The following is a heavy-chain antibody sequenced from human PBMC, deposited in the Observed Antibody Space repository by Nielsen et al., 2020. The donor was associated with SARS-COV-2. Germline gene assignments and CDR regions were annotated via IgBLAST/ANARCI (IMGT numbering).Heavy chain of an antibody. CDR2: IYYSGST. CDR3: ARSFTLGYCSSTSCPYYFDY. V-gene: IGHV4-39*01. Sequence: SETLSLTCTVSGGSISSSSYYWGWIRQPPGKGLEWIGSIYYSGSTYYNPSLKSRVTISVDTSKNQFSLKLSSVTAADTAVYYCARSFTLGYCSSTSCPYYFDYWGQGTLVTVSS. D-gene: IGHD2-2*01. CDR1: GGSISSSSYY. J-gene: IGHJ4*02.